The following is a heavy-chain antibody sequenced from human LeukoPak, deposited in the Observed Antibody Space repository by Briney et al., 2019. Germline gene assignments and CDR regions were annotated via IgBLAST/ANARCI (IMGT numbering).Heavy chain of an antibody. J-gene: IGHJ6*03. CDR2: ISSSSSYI. Sequence: PGGSLRLSCAASGFTFSSYSMNWVRQAPGKGLEWVSSISSSSSYIYYADSVKGRFTISRDNAENSLYLQMNSLRAEDTAVYYCARYSAKYYYMDVWGKGTTVTVSS. CDR1: GFTFSSYS. CDR3: ARYSAKYYYMDV. D-gene: IGHD1-26*01. V-gene: IGHV3-21*01.